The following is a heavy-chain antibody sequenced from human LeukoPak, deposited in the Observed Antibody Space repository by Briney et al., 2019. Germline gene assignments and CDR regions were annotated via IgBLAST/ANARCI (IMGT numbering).Heavy chain of an antibody. D-gene: IGHD3-16*02. J-gene: IGHJ4*02. CDR1: GGTFSSYA. CDR3: ARESTFGGVIVTRYFDY. Sequence: SVKVSCKASGGTFSSYAISWVRQAPGQGLEWMGGIIPIFGTANYAQKFQGRVTITADKSTSTAYMELSSLRSEDTAVYYCARESTFGGVIVTRYFDYWGQGTLVTVSS. V-gene: IGHV1-69*06. CDR2: IIPIFGTA.